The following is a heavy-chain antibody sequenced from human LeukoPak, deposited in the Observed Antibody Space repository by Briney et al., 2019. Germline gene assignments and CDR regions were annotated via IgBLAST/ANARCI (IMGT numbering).Heavy chain of an antibody. CDR3: ARGGGSYSGSYSRAFDY. CDR1: GGSISSYY. CDR2: IYYSGST. V-gene: IGHV4-59*01. J-gene: IGHJ4*02. D-gene: IGHD1-26*01. Sequence: SETLSLTCTVSGGSISSYYWSWIRQPPGKGLEWIGYIYYSGSTNYNPSLKSRVTISVDTSKNQFSLKLSSVTAADTAVYYCARGGGSYSGSYSRAFDYWGREPWSPSPQ.